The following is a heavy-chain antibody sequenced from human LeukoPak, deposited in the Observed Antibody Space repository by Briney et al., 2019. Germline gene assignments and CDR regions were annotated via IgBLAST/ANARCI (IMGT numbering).Heavy chain of an antibody. CDR2: ISASGSGT. Sequence: GGSLRLSCSASGFTFSSYVLSWVRQAPGEGLYWVSGISASGSGTYYPDSLKGRFTISRDNSKNTLYLQMNNLRVDDTAVYYCAKDAAGPEYWGQGTLVTVST. D-gene: IGHD6-13*01. J-gene: IGHJ4*02. CDR3: AKDAAGPEY. CDR1: GFTFSSYV. V-gene: IGHV3-23*01.